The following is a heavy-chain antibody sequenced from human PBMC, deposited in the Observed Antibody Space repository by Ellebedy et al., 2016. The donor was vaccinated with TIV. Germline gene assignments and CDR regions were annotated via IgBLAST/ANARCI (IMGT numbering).Heavy chain of an antibody. CDR1: GYSFTGYY. V-gene: IGHV1-2*02. CDR2: INTNSGGA. CDR3: ARGSLVQFVELLQTWFDP. J-gene: IGHJ5*02. Sequence: AASVKVSCKASGYSFTGYYMHWVRQAPGQGLEWMGWINTNSGGANYAQKFQGRVTMTRDTSINTAYMELSSLRSDDTAVYYCARGSLVQFVELLQTWFDPWGQGTLVTVSS. D-gene: IGHD3-10*01.